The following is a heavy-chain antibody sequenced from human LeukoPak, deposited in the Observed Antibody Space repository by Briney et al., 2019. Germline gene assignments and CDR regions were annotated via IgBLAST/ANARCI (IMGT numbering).Heavy chain of an antibody. Sequence: GGSLRLSYAASGFTFSSYAMSWVRQAPGKGLEWVSAISGSGGSTYYADSVKGRFTISRDNSKNTLYLQMNSLRAEDTAVYYCAKMVTATTYYYYYGMDVWGQGTTVTVSS. CDR1: GFTFSSYA. V-gene: IGHV3-23*01. CDR2: ISGSGGST. D-gene: IGHD5-18*01. CDR3: AKMVTATTYYYYYGMDV. J-gene: IGHJ6*02.